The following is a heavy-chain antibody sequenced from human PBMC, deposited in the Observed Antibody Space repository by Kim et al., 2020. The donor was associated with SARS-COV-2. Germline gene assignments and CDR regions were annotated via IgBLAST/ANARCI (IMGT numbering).Heavy chain of an antibody. Sequence: GGSLRLSCAASGFTFSSYAMSWVRQAPGKGLEWVSAISGSGGSTYYADSVKGRFTISRDNSKNTLYLQMNSLRAEDTAVYYCAKNNPGRAMDDSSGYYFYWGQGTLVTVSS. J-gene: IGHJ4*02. D-gene: IGHD3-22*01. V-gene: IGHV3-23*01. CDR3: AKNNPGRAMDDSSGYYFY. CDR1: GFTFSSYA. CDR2: ISGSGGST.